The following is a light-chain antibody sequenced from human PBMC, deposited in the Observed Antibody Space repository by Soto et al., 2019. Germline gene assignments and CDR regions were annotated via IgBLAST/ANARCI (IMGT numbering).Light chain of an antibody. CDR2: RNN. V-gene: IGLV1-47*01. CDR3: ASWDDSLNAFYV. J-gene: IGLJ1*01. Sequence: QSVLTQPPSASGTPGQRVTISCSGRSSNIGSNYVYWYQQLPGTAPKLLMYRNNQRPSGVPDRFSGSKSGTSASLAISGFRSEDEADYYCASWDDSLNAFYVFGTGTKVTVL. CDR1: SSNIGSNY.